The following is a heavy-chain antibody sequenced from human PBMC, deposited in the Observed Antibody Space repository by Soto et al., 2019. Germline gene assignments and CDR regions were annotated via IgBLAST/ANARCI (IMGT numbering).Heavy chain of an antibody. CDR3: ARRRLRGYMDV. CDR1: GGSISSYY. J-gene: IGHJ6*03. Sequence: SETLSLTCTVSGGSISSYYWSWIRQPPGKGLEWIGYIYYSGSTNYNPSLKSRVTISVDTSKNQFSLKLSSVTAAATAVYYCARRRLRGYMDVWGKGTTVTVSS. CDR2: IYYSGST. V-gene: IGHV4-59*08. D-gene: IGHD6-25*01.